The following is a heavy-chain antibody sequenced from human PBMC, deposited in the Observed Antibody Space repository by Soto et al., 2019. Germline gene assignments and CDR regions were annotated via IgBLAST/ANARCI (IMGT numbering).Heavy chain of an antibody. CDR2: IYYSGST. Sequence: QVQLQESGPGLVKPSETLSLTCTVSGGSITNSYLSWIRQPPGKGLEWIGYIYYSGSTNYNPSLKSRVTISEDTSQNQFSLKLTSVTAADTAVYYCARGSWFDPWGQGTLVTVSS. D-gene: IGHD1-26*01. J-gene: IGHJ5*02. CDR1: GGSITNSY. CDR3: ARGSWFDP. V-gene: IGHV4-59*08.